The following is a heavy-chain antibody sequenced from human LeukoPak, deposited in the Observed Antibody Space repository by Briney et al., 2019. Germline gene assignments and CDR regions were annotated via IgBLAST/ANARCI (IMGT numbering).Heavy chain of an antibody. Sequence: GRSLRLSCAASGFTFDDYAMHWVRQAPGKGLEWVSAISWNSNNIGYADSVKGRFTISRDNTKNSLYLQMNSLRAEDTALYYCAKDGSASYYTSWFDPSGQGTLVTVFS. D-gene: IGHD3-10*01. CDR3: AKDGSASYYTSWFDP. CDR1: GFTFDDYA. J-gene: IGHJ5*02. V-gene: IGHV3-9*01. CDR2: ISWNSNNI.